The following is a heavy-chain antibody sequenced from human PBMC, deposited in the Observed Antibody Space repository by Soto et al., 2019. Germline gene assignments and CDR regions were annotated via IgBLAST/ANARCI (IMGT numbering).Heavy chain of an antibody. CDR3: ASHSGAYYVVY. CDR2: IYYSGST. D-gene: IGHD1-26*01. V-gene: IGHV4-39*01. Sequence: QLQLQESGPGLVMPSETLSLTCTVSGVSISGSNYYWGWIRQPPGKGLEWIGSIYYSGSTYYNPSLKSRVPISVDTSKNQFSLKLSSVTAADTAVYYCASHSGAYYVVYSGQGTPVTVSS. CDR1: GVSISGSNYY. J-gene: IGHJ4*02.